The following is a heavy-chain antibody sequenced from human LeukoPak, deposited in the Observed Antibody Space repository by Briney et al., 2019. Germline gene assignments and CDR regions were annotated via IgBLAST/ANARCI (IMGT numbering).Heavy chain of an antibody. J-gene: IGHJ6*03. Sequence: ASVKLSCKASGYTFTSYDINWVRQATGQGLEWMGWMNPNRSNTDYAHNFQGRVTMTRNTSISTAYMKLSSLRSEDTAVYYCAREGYGRAAAHHSYYHYKDVWGKGTTVTVSS. D-gene: IGHD6-13*01. V-gene: IGHV1-8*01. CDR2: MNPNRSNT. CDR3: AREGYGRAAAHHSYYHYKDV. CDR1: GYTFTSYD.